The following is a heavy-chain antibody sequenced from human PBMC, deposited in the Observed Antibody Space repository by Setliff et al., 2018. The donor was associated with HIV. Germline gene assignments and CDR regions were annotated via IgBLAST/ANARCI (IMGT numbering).Heavy chain of an antibody. Sequence: PSETLSLTCAVSGGSISSSNWWSWVRQPPGKGLEWIGEIYHSGSTNYNPSLKSRVTISVDKSKNQFSLKLSSVTAADTAVYYCARARGPEYSGSATCRYFYYYMDVWGKGTTVTVSS. CDR1: GGSISSSNW. J-gene: IGHJ6*03. D-gene: IGHD1-26*01. V-gene: IGHV4-4*02. CDR3: ARARGPEYSGSATCRYFYYYMDV. CDR2: IYHSGST.